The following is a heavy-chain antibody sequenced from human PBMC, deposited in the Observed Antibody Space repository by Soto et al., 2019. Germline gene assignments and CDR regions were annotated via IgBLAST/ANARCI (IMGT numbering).Heavy chain of an antibody. J-gene: IGHJ5*01. Sequence: PSQTLSLTCAISGDSFSSTIVTWNWIRQSPSRGLEWLGRTYYRSKWYNDYAESVKSRITIDADTSKNQLSLNLDSVTPEDTAVYYCVRLVGNSWLDFWGQGTLVTVSS. V-gene: IGHV6-1*01. CDR3: VRLVGNSWLDF. CDR2: TYYRSKWYN. D-gene: IGHD2-2*01. CDR1: GDSFSSTIVT.